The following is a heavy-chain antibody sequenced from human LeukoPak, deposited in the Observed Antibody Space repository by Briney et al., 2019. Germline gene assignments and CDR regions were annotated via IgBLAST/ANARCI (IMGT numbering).Heavy chain of an antibody. J-gene: IGHJ5*02. D-gene: IGHD1-20*01. CDR1: GGSISGGAYY. CDR2: IYYSGST. CDR3: AVTGTVGWFDP. Sequence: SETLSLTCTVSGGSISGGAYYWGWIRQPPGKGLEWIGSIYYSGSTYYNPSLKSRVTISVDKSKNQFSLKLSSVTAADTAVYYCAVTGTVGWFDPWGQGTLVTVSS. V-gene: IGHV4-39*07.